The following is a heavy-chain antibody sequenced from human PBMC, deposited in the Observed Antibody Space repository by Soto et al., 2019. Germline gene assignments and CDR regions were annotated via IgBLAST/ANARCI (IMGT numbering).Heavy chain of an antibody. J-gene: IGHJ4*02. V-gene: IGHV3-9*01. CDR3: AKDEESGSYSYFHY. D-gene: IGHD1-26*01. CDR1: GFTFDDYA. Sequence: EVQLVESGGGLVQPGRSLRLSCAASGFTFDDYAMHWVRQAPGKGLEWVSGISWNSDNIGYADSVKGRFTISRDNAKNSLYLQMNSLRPDDTAFYYCAKDEESGSYSYFHYWGQGTLVTVSS. CDR2: ISWNSDNI.